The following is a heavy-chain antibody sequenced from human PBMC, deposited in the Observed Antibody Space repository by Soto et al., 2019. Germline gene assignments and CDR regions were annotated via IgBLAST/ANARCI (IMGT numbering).Heavy chain of an antibody. D-gene: IGHD3-16*01. Sequence: SETLSLTCTVSGGSISSYYWSWIRQPPGKGLEWIGYIYYSGSTNYNPSLKSRVTISVDTSKNQFSLKLSSVTAADTAVYYCARDTSSYYYGMDVWGQGTTVTVSS. J-gene: IGHJ6*02. V-gene: IGHV4-59*01. CDR1: GGSISSYY. CDR2: IYYSGST. CDR3: ARDTSSYYYGMDV.